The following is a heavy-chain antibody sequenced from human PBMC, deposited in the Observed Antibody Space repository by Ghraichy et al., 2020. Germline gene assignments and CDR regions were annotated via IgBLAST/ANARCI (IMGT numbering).Heavy chain of an antibody. CDR3: ATGGDSATDCTSTSCFREPNNF. J-gene: IGHJ4*02. CDR1: GITVSSTY. D-gene: IGHD2-2*01. CDR2: IFAGGYP. V-gene: IGHV3-53*01. Sequence: ESLNISCTASGITVSSTYVIWVRQAPGKGLEWVSVIFAGGYPDYADSVKGRFIISRDISKNTVYLDMNSLRSEDTALYSCATGGDSATDCTSTSCFREPNNFWGQGTQVTVSS.